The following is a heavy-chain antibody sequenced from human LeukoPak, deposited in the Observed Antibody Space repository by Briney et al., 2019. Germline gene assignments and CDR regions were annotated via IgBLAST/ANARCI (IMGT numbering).Heavy chain of an antibody. D-gene: IGHD1-26*01. V-gene: IGHV5-51*01. CDR3: ARDEQGGATTLDY. CDR1: GYSFTSYW. J-gene: IGHJ4*02. Sequence: GESLNISCKGSGYSFTSYWGGWVRQIPGKGLERMGIIYPGDSDTRYSPSFQGQVTISADKSISTANLKWSSLKASDTAMYYCARDEQGGATTLDYWGQGTLVTVSS. CDR2: IYPGDSDT.